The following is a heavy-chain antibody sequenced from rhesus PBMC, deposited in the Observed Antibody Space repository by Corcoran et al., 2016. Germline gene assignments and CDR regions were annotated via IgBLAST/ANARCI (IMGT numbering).Heavy chain of an antibody. CDR2: IEDEGSKK. J-gene: IGHJ6*01. Sequence: EVQLVESGGGLVQPGGSLRLSCAASGFTFSSYGMHWVRQAPGKWLEWVEVIEDEGSKKDDAKSVKDRFTITRDNAKNRLYLQMNKLKWEDTAVYDCASGSWNYYYYGLDAGGQGVFVTVSS. CDR3: ASGSWNYYYYGLDA. D-gene: IGHD1-1*01. CDR1: GFTFSSYG. V-gene: IGHV3-54*02.